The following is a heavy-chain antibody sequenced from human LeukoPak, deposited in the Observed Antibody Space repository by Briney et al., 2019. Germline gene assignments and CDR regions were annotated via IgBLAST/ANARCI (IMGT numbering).Heavy chain of an antibody. D-gene: IGHD2-2*02. CDR1: GGSISTYC. V-gene: IGHV4-59*08. Sequence: SETLSLTCTVSGGSISTYCWTWVRQPPAKGLEWNGYIYSSVNTNNNPSLSSRVTISLDTSKNQFSLMLRSLTVADTAVYYCARRYTASPGERFDYWGQGILVTVSS. CDR2: IYSSVNT. CDR3: ARRYTASPGERFDY. J-gene: IGHJ4*02.